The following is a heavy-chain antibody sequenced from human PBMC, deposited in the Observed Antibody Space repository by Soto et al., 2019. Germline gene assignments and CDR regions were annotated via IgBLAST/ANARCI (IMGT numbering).Heavy chain of an antibody. CDR3: ARTPLAVAGHYFDY. D-gene: IGHD6-19*01. CDR2: ISAYNGNT. Sequence: QVQLVQSGAEVKKPGASVKVSCKASGYTFTSYGISWVRQAPAQGLEWMGWISAYNGNTNYALRLQGRVTMTTDTSTSTGYMELRSLRSDDTAVYYCARTPLAVAGHYFDYWGQGTLVTVSS. V-gene: IGHV1-18*01. CDR1: GYTFTSYG. J-gene: IGHJ4*02.